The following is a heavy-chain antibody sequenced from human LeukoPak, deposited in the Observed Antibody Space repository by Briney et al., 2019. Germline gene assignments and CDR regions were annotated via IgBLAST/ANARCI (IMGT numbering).Heavy chain of an antibody. Sequence: GRSLRLSCAASGSTFSRYGMHWVRQAPGKGLEWVAVISSDGRDKHHADSVKGRFTISRDNSKNTLYLQMNTLRAEDTAVYHCAKDLAIGAAGYYFDDWGQGTLVTVSS. V-gene: IGHV3-30*18. CDR1: GSTFSRYG. CDR3: AKDLAIGAAGYYFDD. D-gene: IGHD6-13*01. CDR2: ISSDGRDK. J-gene: IGHJ4*02.